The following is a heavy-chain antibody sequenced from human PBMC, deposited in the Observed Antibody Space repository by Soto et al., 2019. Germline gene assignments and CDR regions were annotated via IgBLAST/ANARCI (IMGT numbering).Heavy chain of an antibody. CDR1: GFTFSSYA. V-gene: IGHV3-30-3*01. CDR2: ISYDGSNK. D-gene: IGHD2-15*01. J-gene: IGHJ4*02. Sequence: QVQLVESGGGVVQPGRSLRLSCAASGFTFSSYAMHWVRQAPGKGLEWVAVISYDGSNKYYADSVKGRFTISRDNSKNQVDPQNDSPEAGGKAVYYWSRANGVTPGTVCYRGPGTLVT. CDR3: SRANGVTPGTVCY.